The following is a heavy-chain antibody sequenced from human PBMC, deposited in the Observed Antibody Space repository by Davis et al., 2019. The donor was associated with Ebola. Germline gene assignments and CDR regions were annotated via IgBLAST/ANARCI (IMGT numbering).Heavy chain of an antibody. J-gene: IGHJ6*04. D-gene: IGHD4/OR15-4a*01. Sequence: AASVKVSCKASGGTFSSYTISWVRQATGQGLEWMGWMNPNSGSTGYTQKFQGRVTMTRNTSLSTAYMELGSLRSEDTAVYYCARGMGLTALGGLYFYSYAMDVWGKGTTVTVSS. V-gene: IGHV1-8*02. CDR3: ARGMGLTALGGLYFYSYAMDV. CDR1: GGTFSSYT. CDR2: MNPNSGST.